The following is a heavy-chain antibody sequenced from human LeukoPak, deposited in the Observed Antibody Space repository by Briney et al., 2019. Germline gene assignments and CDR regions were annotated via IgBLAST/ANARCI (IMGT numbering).Heavy chain of an antibody. Sequence: GGCLTLSCVPSGFSLSNHAMSWVRQAPGPGLEWVSAIRGSGDSTYYADSVKGRLTISRDNSKTPLYRPMTSLRAEDTAGYYGAKRLGVIAPDDYFDYWGQGTLVTVSS. D-gene: IGHD3-22*01. CDR1: GFSLSNHA. CDR2: IRGSGDST. V-gene: IGHV3-23*01. J-gene: IGHJ4*02. CDR3: AKRLGVIAPDDYFDY.